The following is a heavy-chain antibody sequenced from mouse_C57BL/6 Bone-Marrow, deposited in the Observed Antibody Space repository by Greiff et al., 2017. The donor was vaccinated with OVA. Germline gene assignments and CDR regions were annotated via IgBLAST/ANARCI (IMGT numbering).Heavy chain of an antibody. CDR1: GYTFTSYG. D-gene: IGHD1-1*01. Sequence: VQLQQSGAELARPGASVKLSCKASGYTFTSYGISWVKQRTGQGLEWIGEIYPRSGNTYYNEKFKGKATLTADKSSSTAYMELRSLTSEDSAVYFCARYSIYYYGSSYDYWGQGTTLTVSS. V-gene: IGHV1-81*01. CDR2: IYPRSGNT. CDR3: ARYSIYYYGSSYDY. J-gene: IGHJ2*01.